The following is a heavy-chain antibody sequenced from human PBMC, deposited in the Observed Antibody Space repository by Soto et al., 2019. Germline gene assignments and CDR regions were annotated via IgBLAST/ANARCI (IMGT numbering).Heavy chain of an antibody. Sequence: GGSLRLSCSASGFTFSSYAMHWVRQAPGKGLEYVSAISSNGGSTYYADSVKGRFTISRDNSKNTLYLQMSSLRAEDTAVYYCXXSSVAGYEXXYYYYGMDVWGXGTXVTXSS. J-gene: IGHJ6*02. CDR1: GFTFSSYA. D-gene: IGHD6-19*01. V-gene: IGHV3-64D*06. CDR2: ISSNGGST. CDR3: XXSSVAGYEXXYYYYGMDV.